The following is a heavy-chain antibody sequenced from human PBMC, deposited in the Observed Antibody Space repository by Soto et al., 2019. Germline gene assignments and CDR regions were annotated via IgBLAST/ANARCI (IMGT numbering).Heavy chain of an antibody. V-gene: IGHV4-4*07. CDR1: GADINTYS. J-gene: IGHJ6*02. D-gene: IGHD6-19*01. CDR3: ARDREAGYNFYYGMDV. CDR2: IYTSASI. Sequence: SETLSLTCSVSGADINTYSWTWIRQPAGKGLEWIGRIYTSASINYNPSLRGRVTLSVNTSTNQVSLKLASVTAADTAVYYCARDREAGYNFYYGMDVWGQGTTVTVSS.